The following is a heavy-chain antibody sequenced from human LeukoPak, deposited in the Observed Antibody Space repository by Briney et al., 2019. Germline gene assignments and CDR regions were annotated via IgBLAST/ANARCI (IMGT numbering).Heavy chain of an antibody. CDR2: IYTSGST. Sequence: SETLSLTCTVSGGSISSYYWSWIRQPAGKGLEWIGRIYTSGSTNYNPSLKSRVTMSVDTSKNQFSLKLSSVTVADTAVYYCARDRLDTAMVTPFDYWGQGTLVTVSS. CDR1: GGSISSYY. J-gene: IGHJ4*02. V-gene: IGHV4-4*07. D-gene: IGHD5-18*01. CDR3: ARDRLDTAMVTPFDY.